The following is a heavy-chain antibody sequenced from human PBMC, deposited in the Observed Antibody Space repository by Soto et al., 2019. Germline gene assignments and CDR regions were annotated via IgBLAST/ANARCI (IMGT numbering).Heavy chain of an antibody. J-gene: IGHJ6*03. CDR3: AHRRNTVTLLYYYYSYLDV. D-gene: IGHD4-17*01. Sequence: SGPTLVNPTQTLTLTCTFSGFSLSTSGVGVGWIRQPPGKALEWLALIYWDDDKRYSPSLKSRLTITKDTSKNQVVLTMTNMDPVDTATYYCAHRRNTVTLLYYYYSYLDVWGKGTPVSFSS. CDR2: IYWDDDK. CDR1: GFSLSTSGVG. V-gene: IGHV2-5*02.